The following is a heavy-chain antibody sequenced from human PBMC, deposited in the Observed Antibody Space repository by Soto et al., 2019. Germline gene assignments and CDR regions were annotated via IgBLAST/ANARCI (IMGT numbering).Heavy chain of an antibody. V-gene: IGHV3-74*01. CDR3: STDMISAPED. Sequence: EVQLVESGGGLVQPGGSLRLSCAASGFTFSNYWMYWVHQAPGKGLVWVSRIKTDGSITSYADYVKGRFTVSRDNAREMLYLQINSLRADDTAVYYCSTDMISAPEDWGQVTLGTVST. CDR1: GFTFSNYW. J-gene: IGHJ4*02. CDR2: IKTDGSIT. D-gene: IGHD3-16*01.